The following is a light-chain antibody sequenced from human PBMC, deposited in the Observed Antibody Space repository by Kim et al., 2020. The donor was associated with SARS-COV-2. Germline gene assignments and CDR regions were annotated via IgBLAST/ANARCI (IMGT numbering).Light chain of an antibody. CDR1: SSNIGAGYA. J-gene: IGLJ3*02. Sequence: QSVLTQPPSVSGAPGQRVIISCTGSSSNIGAGYAVHWYQQLPGTAPKLLIFDNNNRPSGVPDRFSGSKSGTSASLAIAGLQADDEPSNYYCQSYDSNLSAWVFGGGTQLTVL. CDR2: DNN. CDR3: QSYDSNLSAWV. V-gene: IGLV1-40*01.